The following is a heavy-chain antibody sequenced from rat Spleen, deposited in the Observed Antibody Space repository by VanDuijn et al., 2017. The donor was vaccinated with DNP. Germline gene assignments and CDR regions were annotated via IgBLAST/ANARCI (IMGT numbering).Heavy chain of an antibody. CDR1: GYSITSNF. J-gene: IGHJ2*01. D-gene: IGHD1-7*01. V-gene: IGHV3-1*01. CDR3: ARWTRYFDY. Sequence: EVQLQESGSGLVKPSQSLSLTCSVTGYSITSNFWGWIRKFPGNKMEYVGHISYSGSTNYNPSLKSRISITRDTSKNHFFLHLNSVTIEDTATYYCARWTRYFDYWGQGVMVTVSS. CDR2: ISYSGST.